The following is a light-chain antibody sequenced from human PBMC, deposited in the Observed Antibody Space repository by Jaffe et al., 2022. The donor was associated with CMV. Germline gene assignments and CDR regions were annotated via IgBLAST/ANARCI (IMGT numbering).Light chain of an antibody. Sequence: DIQMTQSPSTLSASVGDRVTITCRASQSISSWLAWYQLKPGKAPKVLMYKASTLKSGVPSRFSGSESGTEFTLTISSLQPDDFATYYCQHYISYPWTFGQGTKVEIK. CDR3: QHYISYPWT. CDR1: QSISSW. V-gene: IGKV1-5*03. CDR2: KAS. J-gene: IGKJ1*01.